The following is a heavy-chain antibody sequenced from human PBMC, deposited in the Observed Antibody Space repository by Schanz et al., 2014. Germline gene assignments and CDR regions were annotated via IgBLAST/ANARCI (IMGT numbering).Heavy chain of an antibody. Sequence: QVQLVQSGAEVKKPGASVKVSCKTSGYTFSSYGITWVRQAPGQGLEWMGWISPYNGNTNYAPKVQGRVTVTTDTSTSTVYMELRSLTSDDTAVYFCARGRTFAYWGQGTLVTVSS. CDR2: ISPYNGNT. CDR1: GYTFSSYG. J-gene: IGHJ4*02. V-gene: IGHV1-18*01. CDR3: ARGRTFAY.